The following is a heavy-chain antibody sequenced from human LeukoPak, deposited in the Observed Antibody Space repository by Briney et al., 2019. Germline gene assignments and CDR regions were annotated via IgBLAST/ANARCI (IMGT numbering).Heavy chain of an antibody. Sequence: SETLPLTCTVPSGSISSSGYYWGWIRQPPGKGLEWIGSIYYSGSTYYSPSLKSRVTMSVDTSKNQFSLKLSSVTAADTAVYYCARHGSASGWYRSHFDYWGQGTLVTVSS. CDR1: SGSISSSGYY. J-gene: IGHJ4*02. V-gene: IGHV4-39*01. D-gene: IGHD6-19*01. CDR2: IYYSGST. CDR3: ARHGSASGWYRSHFDY.